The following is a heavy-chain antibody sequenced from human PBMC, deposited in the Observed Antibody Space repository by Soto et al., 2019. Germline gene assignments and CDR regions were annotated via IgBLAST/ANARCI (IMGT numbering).Heavy chain of an antibody. CDR1: GFTFSSYD. D-gene: IGHD2-15*01. J-gene: IGHJ4*02. CDR2: IGTAGDT. CDR3: ARSKRYCSGGSCYELPDY. Sequence: EVQLVESGGGLVQPGGSLRLSCAASGFTFSSYDMHWVRQATGKGLECVSAIGTAGDTYYPGSVKGRFTISRENAKNSLYLQMNSLRAGDTAVYYCARSKRYCSGGSCYELPDYWGQGTLVTVSS. V-gene: IGHV3-13*01.